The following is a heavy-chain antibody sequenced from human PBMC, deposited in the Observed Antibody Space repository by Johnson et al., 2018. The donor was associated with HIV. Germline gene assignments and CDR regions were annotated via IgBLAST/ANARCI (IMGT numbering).Heavy chain of an antibody. CDR1: GFTFSSFG. CDR2: IYSGGST. Sequence: VQLVESGGGVVQPGRSLRLSCATSGFTFSSFGMHWVRQAPGKGLEWVAVIYSGGSTYYADSVKGRFTISSDNSKNTLYLQMNSLSGGDTAVYYCARGGAHDAFDIWGQGTMVTVSS. J-gene: IGHJ3*02. V-gene: IGHV3-66*01. D-gene: IGHD3-16*01. CDR3: ARGGAHDAFDI.